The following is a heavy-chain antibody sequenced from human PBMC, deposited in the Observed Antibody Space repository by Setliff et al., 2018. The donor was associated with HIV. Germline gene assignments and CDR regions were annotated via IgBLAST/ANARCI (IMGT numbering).Heavy chain of an antibody. V-gene: IGHV4-4*08. D-gene: IGHD3-9*01. CDR3: ARRGAYYDILTGYRSHYFDY. Sequence: PSETLSLTCTVSGGSISSHYWSWIRQPPGKGLEWIGHIYTSGSTNYNPSLKSRFTMSVGTSKNQYSLKLSSVTAADTAVYYCARRGAYYDILTGYRSHYFDYWGQGTLVTVSS. J-gene: IGHJ4*02. CDR1: GGSISSHY. CDR2: IYTSGST.